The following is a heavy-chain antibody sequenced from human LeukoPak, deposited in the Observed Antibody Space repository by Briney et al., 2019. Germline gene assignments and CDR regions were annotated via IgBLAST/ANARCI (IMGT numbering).Heavy chain of an antibody. D-gene: IGHD3-10*01. CDR3: ARWNFGESESPFFYFYFGMDV. CDR2: ISGSGAST. V-gene: IGHV3-23*01. J-gene: IGHJ6*02. Sequence: GGSQRLSCAASGLTFYSYAMSWVRQAPGKGLEWVSAISGSGASTYYADSVQGRFTITRDNSKNMLFLQMNSLTAEDTAVYFCARWNFGESESPFFYFYFGMDVWGQGTTVTVSS. CDR1: GLTFYSYA.